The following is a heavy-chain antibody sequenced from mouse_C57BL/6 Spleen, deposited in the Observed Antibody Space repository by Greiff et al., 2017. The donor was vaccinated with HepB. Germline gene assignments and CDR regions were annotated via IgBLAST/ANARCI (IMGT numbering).Heavy chain of an antibody. CDR3: ARELRLRFDY. V-gene: IGHV1-64*01. CDR1: GYTFTSYW. Sequence: QVQLQQPGAELVKPGASVKLSCKASGYTFTSYWMHWVTQRPGQGLEWIGMIHPNSGSTNYNEKFKSKATLTIDKSSITAYMQLSSLTSADPAVYYCARELRLRFDYWGQGTTLTVSS. D-gene: IGHD3-2*02. J-gene: IGHJ2*01. CDR2: IHPNSGST.